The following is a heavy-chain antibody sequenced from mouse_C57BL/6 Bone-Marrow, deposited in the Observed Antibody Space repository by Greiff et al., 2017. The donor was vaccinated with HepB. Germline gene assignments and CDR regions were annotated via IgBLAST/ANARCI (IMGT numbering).Heavy chain of an antibody. J-gene: IGHJ4*01. D-gene: IGHD2-3*01. CDR3: ARWLLHYYAMDY. CDR2: IDPSDSYT. Sequence: QVQLQQPGAELVKPGASVKLSCKASGYTFTSYWMQWVKQRPGQGLEWIGEIDPSDSYTNYNQKFKGKATLTGDTSSSTAYMQLSSLTSEDSAVYYCARWLLHYYAMDYWGQGTSVTVSS. V-gene: IGHV1-50*01. CDR1: GYTFTSYW.